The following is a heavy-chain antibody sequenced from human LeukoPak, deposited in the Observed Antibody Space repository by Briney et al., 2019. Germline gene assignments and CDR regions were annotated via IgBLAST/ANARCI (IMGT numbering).Heavy chain of an antibody. V-gene: IGHV3-30*18. CDR2: ISYDGRNK. D-gene: IGHD3-22*01. J-gene: IGHJ4*02. CDR3: AKDPPASGYHLDY. CDR1: GFTFSNHV. Sequence: PGGSLRLSCAASGFTFSNHVIHWVRQAPGKGPEWLAFISYDGRNKDYAESVKGRFTVSRDNSKNMVYLQMNSLRVEDTAVFYCAKDPPASGYHLDYWGQGTLVTVSS.